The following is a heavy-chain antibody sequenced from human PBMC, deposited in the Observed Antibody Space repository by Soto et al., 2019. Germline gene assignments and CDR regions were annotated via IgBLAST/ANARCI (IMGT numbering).Heavy chain of an antibody. J-gene: IGHJ6*02. CDR2: IDPSDSYT. V-gene: IGHV5-10-1*01. D-gene: IGHD4-4*01. CDR3: ARQPYSNSQYYYYYGMDV. Sequence: PGESLKISCKGSGYSFTSYWISWVRQMPGKGLEWMGRIDPSDSYTNYSPSFQGHVTISADKSISTAYLQWNSLKASDTAMYYCARQPYSNSQYYYYYGMDVWGQGTTVTVSS. CDR1: GYSFTSYW.